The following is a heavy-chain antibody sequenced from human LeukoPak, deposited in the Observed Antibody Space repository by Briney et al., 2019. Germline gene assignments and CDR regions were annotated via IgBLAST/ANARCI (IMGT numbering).Heavy chain of an antibody. V-gene: IGHV4-34*01. CDR1: GGSFSGYY. D-gene: IGHD3/OR15-3a*01. CDR3: ARGTDFWTRWFDP. Sequence: SETLSLTCAVYGGSFSGYYWSWIRQPPGKGLEWIGEINHSGSTNYNPSLKSRVTISVDTSKNQFSLKLSSVTVADTAVYYCARGTDFWTRWFDPWGQGTLVTVSS. CDR2: INHSGST. J-gene: IGHJ5*02.